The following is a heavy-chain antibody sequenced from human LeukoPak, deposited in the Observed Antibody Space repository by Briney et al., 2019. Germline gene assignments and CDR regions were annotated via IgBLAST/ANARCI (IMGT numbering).Heavy chain of an antibody. CDR1: GFTFSSYA. Sequence: PGGSLRLSCAASGFTFSSYAMSWVRQAPGKGLEWVSSISSSSSYIYYADSVKGRFTISRDNAKNSLYLQMNSLRAEDTAVYYCARTTGENFDYWGQGTLVTVSS. J-gene: IGHJ4*02. CDR3: ARTTGENFDY. V-gene: IGHV3-21*01. D-gene: IGHD7-27*01. CDR2: ISSSSSYI.